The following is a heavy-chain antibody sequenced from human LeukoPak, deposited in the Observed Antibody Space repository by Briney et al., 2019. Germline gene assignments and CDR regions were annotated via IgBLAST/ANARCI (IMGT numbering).Heavy chain of an antibody. V-gene: IGHV3-74*01. J-gene: IGHJ4*02. CDR1: GFTFSNYW. D-gene: IGHD1-26*01. CDR2: INSDGSST. Sequence: GGSLRLSCAASGFTFSNYWMHWVRQAPGKGLVWVSRINSDGSSTTYADSVQGRFTISRDNAENTLYLQMDSLRAEDTALYYCATAKWELPFDDWGQGTLVTVSS. CDR3: ATAKWELPFDD.